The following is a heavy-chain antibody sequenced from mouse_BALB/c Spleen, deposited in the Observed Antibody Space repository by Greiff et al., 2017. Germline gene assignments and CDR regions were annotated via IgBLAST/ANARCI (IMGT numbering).Heavy chain of an antibody. CDR3: AREDGYYPAY. V-gene: IGHV5-9-4*01. CDR2: ISSGGSYT. CDR1: GFTFSSYA. J-gene: IGHJ3*01. Sequence: EVKLMESGGGLVKPGGSLKLSCAASGFTFSSYAMSWVRQSPEKRLEWVAEISSGGSYTYYPDTVTGRFTISRDNAKNTLYLEMSSLRSEDTAMYYCAREDGYYPAYWGQGTLVTVSA. D-gene: IGHD2-3*01.